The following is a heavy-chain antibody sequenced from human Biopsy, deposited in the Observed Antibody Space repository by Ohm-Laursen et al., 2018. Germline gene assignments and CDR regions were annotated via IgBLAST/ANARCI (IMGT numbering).Heavy chain of an antibody. D-gene: IGHD2-15*01. J-gene: IGHJ4*02. CDR1: CKRLSDYP. CDR2: INQAGTT. Sequence: SQSPSPTCGVFCKRLSDYPRRLIRQPPRKGVGWIGQINQAGTTNYNPSLKSRVSISADASKYEFSLRLTSVTAADTAVYLCGNEVHGRDYWGLGAQVTVSS. CDR3: GNEVHGRDY. V-gene: IGHV4-34*08.